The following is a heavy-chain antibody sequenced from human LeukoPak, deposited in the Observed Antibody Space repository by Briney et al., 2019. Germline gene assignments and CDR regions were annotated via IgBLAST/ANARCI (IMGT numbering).Heavy chain of an antibody. CDR2: IYWNDDK. J-gene: IGHJ4*02. CDR1: GFSLRTSGVG. D-gene: IGHD6-13*01. CDR3: ARGEWYSSSWYPNY. Sequence: SGPTLVNPTQTLTLTCTFSGFSLRTSGVGVGWIRQPPGKALEWLALIYWNDDKRYSPSLKSRLTITKDTSKNQVVLTMTNMDPVDTATYYCARGEWYSSSWYPNYWGQGTLVTVSS. V-gene: IGHV2-5*01.